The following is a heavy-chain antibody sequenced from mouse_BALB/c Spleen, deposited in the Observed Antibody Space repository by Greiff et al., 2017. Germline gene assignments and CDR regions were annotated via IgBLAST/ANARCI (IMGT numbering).Heavy chain of an antibody. CDR2: ISSGSSTI. CDR1: GFTFSSFG. Sequence: EVKVVESGGGLVQPGGSRKLSCAASGFTFSSFGMHWVRQAPEKGLEWVAYISSGSSTIYYADTVKGRFTISRDNPKNTLFLQMTSLRSEDTAMYYCARSEGYYYGSSPAMDYWGQGTSVTFSS. D-gene: IGHD1-1*01. V-gene: IGHV5-17*02. J-gene: IGHJ4*01. CDR3: ARSEGYYYGSSPAMDY.